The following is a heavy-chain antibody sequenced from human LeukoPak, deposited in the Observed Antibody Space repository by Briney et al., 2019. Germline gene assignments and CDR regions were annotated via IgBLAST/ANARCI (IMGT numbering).Heavy chain of an antibody. J-gene: IGHJ6*02. CDR1: GYTFTSYG. V-gene: IGHV1-18*01. CDR3: ASRSTPCYYYGMDV. Sequence: ASVKVSCKASGYTFTSYGISWVRQAPGQGLEWMGWISAYNGNTNYAQNLQGRVTMTRNTSISTAYMELSSLRSEDTAVYYCASRSTPCYYYGMDVWGQGTTVTVSS. CDR2: ISAYNGNT.